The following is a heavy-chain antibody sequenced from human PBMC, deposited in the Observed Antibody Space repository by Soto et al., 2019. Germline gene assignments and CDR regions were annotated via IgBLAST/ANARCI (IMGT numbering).Heavy chain of an antibody. CDR1: GFTFSSYA. J-gene: IGHJ5*02. V-gene: IGHV3-23*01. D-gene: IGHD1-7*01. CDR2: ISGSGGST. CDR3: ARDNWNWAYNWFDP. Sequence: EVQLLESGGGLVQPGGSLRLSCAASGFTFSSYAMSWVRQAPGKGLEWVSAISGSGGSTYYADSVKGRFTISRDNAKNSLYLQMNSLRDEDTAVYYCARDNWNWAYNWFDPWGQGTLVTVSS.